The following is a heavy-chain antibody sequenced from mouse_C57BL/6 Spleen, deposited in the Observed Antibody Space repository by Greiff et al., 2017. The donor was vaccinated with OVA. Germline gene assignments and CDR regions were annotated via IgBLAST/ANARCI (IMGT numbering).Heavy chain of an antibody. CDR3: ARDNYEDAMDY. J-gene: IGHJ4*01. CDR1: GFPFSDYY. CDR2: INYDGSST. Sequence: EVKVVESEGGLVQPGSSMKLSCTASGFPFSDYYMAWVRQVPEKGLEWVANINYDGSSTYYLDSLKSRFIISRDNAKNILYLQMSSLKSEDTATYYCARDNYEDAMDYWGQGTSVTVSS. V-gene: IGHV5-16*01. D-gene: IGHD2-1*01.